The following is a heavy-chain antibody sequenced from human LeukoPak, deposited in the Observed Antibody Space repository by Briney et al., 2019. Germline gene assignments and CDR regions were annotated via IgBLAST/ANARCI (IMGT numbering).Heavy chain of an antibody. V-gene: IGHV3-7*01. D-gene: IGHD6-13*01. CDR2: VNEDGSEK. CDR3: ARDWGIAAAGIDY. J-gene: IGHJ4*02. CDR1: GFTFSSHW. Sequence: GGSLRLSCAASGFTFSSHWMSWVRQAPGKGLEWVANVNEDGSEKHYVDSVKGRFTISRDNAKNTLYLQMNSLRAEDTAVYYCARDWGIAAAGIDYWGQGTLVTVSS.